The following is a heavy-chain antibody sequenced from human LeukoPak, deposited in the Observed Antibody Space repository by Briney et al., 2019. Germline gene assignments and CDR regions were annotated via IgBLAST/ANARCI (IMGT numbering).Heavy chain of an antibody. CDR1: GGTFSSYV. Sequence: ASVKVSCKASGGTFSSYVINWVRQAPGQGLEWMGGIIVIFGTANYAQKFQGRVTITTDKSTSTAYMELSSLRSEDTAVYYCATRSYYSSLTLHPWGQGTLVTVSS. CDR2: IIVIFGTA. D-gene: IGHD1-26*01. J-gene: IGHJ5*02. V-gene: IGHV1-69*05. CDR3: ATRSYYSSLTLHP.